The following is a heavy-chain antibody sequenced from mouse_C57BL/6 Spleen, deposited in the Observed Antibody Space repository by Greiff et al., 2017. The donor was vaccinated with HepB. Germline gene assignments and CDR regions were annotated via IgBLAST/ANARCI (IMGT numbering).Heavy chain of an antibody. V-gene: IGHV10-1*01. J-gene: IGHJ4*01. Sequence: EVQVVESGGGLVQPKGSLKLSCAASGFSFNTYAMNWVRQAPGKGLEWVARIRSKSNNYATYYADSVKDRFTISRDDSESMLYLQMNNLKTEDTAMYYCVRHPNYYGRMDYWGQGTSVTVSS. CDR1: GFSFNTYA. D-gene: IGHD1-1*01. CDR3: VRHPNYYGRMDY. CDR2: IRSKSNNYAT.